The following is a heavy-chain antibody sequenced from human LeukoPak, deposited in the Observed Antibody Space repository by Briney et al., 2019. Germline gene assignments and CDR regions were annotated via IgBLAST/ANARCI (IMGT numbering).Heavy chain of an antibody. CDR3: ARSPSGYRFDS. V-gene: IGHV4-61*01. J-gene: IGHJ4*02. CDR1: GGSVNRGTFF. Sequence: KPSETLSLTCAVSGGSVNRGTFFWTWIRQPPGKGLEWIGYISNSGSTNYNPSLKSRVTISSDTSKTQFSLRLTSVTAADTAVYYWARSPSGYRFDSWGQGTWSPSLQ. CDR2: ISNSGST. D-gene: IGHD3-22*01.